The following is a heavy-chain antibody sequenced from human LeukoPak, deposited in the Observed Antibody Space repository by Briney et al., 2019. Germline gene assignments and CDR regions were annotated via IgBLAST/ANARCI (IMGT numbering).Heavy chain of an antibody. D-gene: IGHD6-19*01. CDR2: IWYDGSNK. CDR3: ARDVGSSGSSIDY. V-gene: IGHV3-33*01. CDR1: GFTFSSYG. Sequence: GGSLRLSCAASGFTFSSYGMHWVRQAPGKGLEWVAVIWYDGSNKYYADSVKGRFTISRDNSKNTLYLQMNSLRAEDTAVYYCARDVGSSGSSIDYWGQGTLVTVSS. J-gene: IGHJ4*02.